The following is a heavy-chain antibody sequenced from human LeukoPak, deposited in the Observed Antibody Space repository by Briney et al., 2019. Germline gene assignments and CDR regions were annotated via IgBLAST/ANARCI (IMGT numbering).Heavy chain of an antibody. CDR1: GFTFSSYG. D-gene: IGHD3-10*01. CDR2: IWYDGSNK. V-gene: IGHV3-33*01. CDR3: VRGGGLLSPFDP. J-gene: IGHJ5*02. Sequence: QTGGSLRLSCAASGFTFSSYGMHWVRQAPGKGLEWVAVIWYDGSNKYYADSVKGRFTISRDNSKNTLYLQMNSLRAEDTAVYYCVRGGGLLSPFDPWGQGTLVTVSS.